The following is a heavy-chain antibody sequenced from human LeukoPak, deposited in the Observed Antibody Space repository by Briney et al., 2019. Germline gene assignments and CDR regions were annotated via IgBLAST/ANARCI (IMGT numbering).Heavy chain of an antibody. CDR3: AELGITMVGGV. J-gene: IGHJ6*04. Sequence: GGSLRLSCAASGFTFSSYGMHWVRQAPGKGLEWVAVISYDGSNKYYADSVKGRFTISRDNAKNSLYLQMNSLRAEDTAVYYCAELGITMVGGVWGKGTTVTISS. D-gene: IGHD3-10*02. CDR1: GFTFSSYG. V-gene: IGHV3-30*18. CDR2: ISYDGSNK.